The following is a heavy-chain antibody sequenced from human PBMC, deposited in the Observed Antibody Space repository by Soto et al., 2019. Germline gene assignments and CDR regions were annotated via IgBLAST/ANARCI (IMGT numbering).Heavy chain of an antibody. J-gene: IGHJ6*02. CDR1: GFTFNTYG. CDR3: ARADCTGAYCYSWPFNYGVDV. D-gene: IGHD2-15*01. CDR2: IWYDGSNK. V-gene: IGHV3-33*08. Sequence: QVQLVESGGGVVQPGGSLRLSCTTSGFTFNTYGMHWVRQAPGKGLEWVAIIWYDGSNKCYADSVKGRFTIYRDNSKNTLYLQMNSLRSEETALYYCARADCTGAYCYSWPFNYGVDVWGQGTTVTVSS.